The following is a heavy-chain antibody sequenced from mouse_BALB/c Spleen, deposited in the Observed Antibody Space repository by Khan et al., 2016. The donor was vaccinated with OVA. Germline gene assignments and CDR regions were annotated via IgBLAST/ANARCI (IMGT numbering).Heavy chain of an antibody. J-gene: IGHJ4*01. V-gene: IGHV2-3*01. Sequence: QVQLKQSGPALVAPSQSLSITCTVSGFSLTSYGVNWVRQPPGKGLEWLGVIWGDGSTNYHSVLKSRLSISKDKSKSQVFLKINSLQTDDTATYYCVKQNYGTLYAMDYWGQGTAVTVSS. CDR1: GFSLTSYG. CDR3: VKQNYGTLYAMDY. D-gene: IGHD2-1*01. CDR2: IWGDGST.